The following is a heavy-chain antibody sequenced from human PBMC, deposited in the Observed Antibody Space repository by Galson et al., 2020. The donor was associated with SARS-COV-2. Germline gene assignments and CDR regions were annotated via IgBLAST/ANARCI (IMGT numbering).Heavy chain of an antibody. D-gene: IGHD6-19*01. Sequence: GESLKISCAASGFTFSDHAIHWVRQAPGKGLEWVAQIFYDGSDKYYGDSVKGRFTISRDSSKNMASLELNNLKVDDTAVYYCARDGQLSSGWAFDYWGQGTLVTVSS. CDR3: ARDGQLSSGWAFDY. CDR2: IFYDGSDK. J-gene: IGHJ4*02. V-gene: IGHV3-33*01. CDR1: GFTFSDHA.